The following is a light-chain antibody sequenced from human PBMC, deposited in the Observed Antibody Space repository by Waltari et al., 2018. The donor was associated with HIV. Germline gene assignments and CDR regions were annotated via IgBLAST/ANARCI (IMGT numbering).Light chain of an antibody. Sequence: QSVLTQPPSVSGAPGQRVTISCTGSSSNIGAGYDVHWYQQLPGTAPKLLIYGNSKRPSGCPDRFSGSKSGTSASLTITGLQAEDEADYYCQSYDSSLSGYVFGTGTKVTVL. CDR1: SSNIGAGYD. J-gene: IGLJ1*01. CDR3: QSYDSSLSGYV. CDR2: GNS. V-gene: IGLV1-40*01.